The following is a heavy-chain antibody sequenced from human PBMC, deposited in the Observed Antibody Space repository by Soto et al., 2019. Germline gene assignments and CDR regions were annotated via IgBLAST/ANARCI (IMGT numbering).Heavy chain of an antibody. CDR1: GSISTFY. CDR3: ARDPVGDTDFDY. D-gene: IGHD1-26*01. CDR2: XYYLGXT. J-gene: IGHJ4*02. Sequence: XXTLPLTCTVGSISTFYWNWIRQPPGKGLEWIWYXYYLGXTHYNYYLKSXXTMSIDTXXNQSYLNLSSVTPADTAIYYCARDPVGDTDFDYWGQGAPVTVSS. V-gene: IGHV4-59*01.